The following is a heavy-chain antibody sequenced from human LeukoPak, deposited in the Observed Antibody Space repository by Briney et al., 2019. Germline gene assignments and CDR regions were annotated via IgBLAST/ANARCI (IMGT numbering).Heavy chain of an antibody. CDR2: ISAYNGNT. CDR3: ARDRLTLGELLYYYYGMDV. Sequence: ASVKVSCKASGYTFTSYGISWVRQAPGQGLEWMGWISAYNGNTNYAQKLQGRVTMTTDTSTSTAYMELRSLRSDDTAVYYCARDRLTLGELLYYYYGMDVWGQGTTVTVSS. J-gene: IGHJ6*02. V-gene: IGHV1-18*01. D-gene: IGHD2-15*01. CDR1: GYTFTSYG.